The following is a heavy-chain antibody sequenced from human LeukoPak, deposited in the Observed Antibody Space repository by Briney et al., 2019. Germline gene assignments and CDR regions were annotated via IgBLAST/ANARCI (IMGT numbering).Heavy chain of an antibody. J-gene: IGHJ4*02. Sequence: SETLSLTCTVSGYSISSGHYWGWIRQPPGKGLEWIGSLYHSGSTYYNPSLKSRVTISVDTSKNQFSLKLSSVTAADTAVYYCARRRYDASGFYPSRGRYFDYWGQGTLVTVSS. CDR2: LYHSGST. CDR1: GYSISSGHY. D-gene: IGHD3-22*01. CDR3: ARRRYDASGFYPSRGRYFDY. V-gene: IGHV4-38-2*02.